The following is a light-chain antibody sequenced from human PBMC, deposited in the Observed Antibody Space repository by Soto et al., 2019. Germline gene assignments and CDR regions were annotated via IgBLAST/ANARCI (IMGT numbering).Light chain of an antibody. V-gene: IGLV1-47*02. CDR1: SSNIGSNS. Sequence: QSVLTQPPSASGTPGQRVTISCSGSSSNIGSNSVYWYQQLPGTAPKLLIYSSNQRPSGVPDRFSGSKSGTSASLASSGLRSEDEADYYCAAWDDSLSGPVFGGGTKVTVL. J-gene: IGLJ2*01. CDR2: SSN. CDR3: AAWDDSLSGPV.